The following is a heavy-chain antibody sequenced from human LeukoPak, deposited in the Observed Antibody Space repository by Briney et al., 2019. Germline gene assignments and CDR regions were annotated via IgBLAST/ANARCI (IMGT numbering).Heavy chain of an antibody. D-gene: IGHD3-22*01. V-gene: IGHV3-23*01. CDR2: ISGSGGST. CDR1: GFSFSNYA. Sequence: RGSLRLSCAASGFSFSNYAMSWVRQAPGKGLEWVSAISGSGGSTYYADSVTGRFTISRDNSKNTLFLQINSLGAEDTAVYYCAMQWLLLGAFDIWGQGTMVTVSS. J-gene: IGHJ3*02. CDR3: AMQWLLLGAFDI.